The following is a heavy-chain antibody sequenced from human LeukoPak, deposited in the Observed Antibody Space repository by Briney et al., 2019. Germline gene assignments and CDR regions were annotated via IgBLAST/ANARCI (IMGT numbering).Heavy chain of an antibody. CDR3: AREDTAVTTLGWFDP. V-gene: IGHV4-59*01. Sequence: SETLSLTCAVYGGSFSGYYWSWIRQPPGKGLEWIGYIYYSGSTNYNPSLKSRVTISVDTSKNQFSLKLSSVTAADTAVYYCAREDTAVTTLGWFDPWGQGTLVTVSS. CDR1: GGSFSGYY. J-gene: IGHJ5*02. CDR2: IYYSGST. D-gene: IGHD4-17*01.